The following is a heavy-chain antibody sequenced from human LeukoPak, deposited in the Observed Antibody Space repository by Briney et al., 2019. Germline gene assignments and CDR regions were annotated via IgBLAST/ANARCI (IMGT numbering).Heavy chain of an antibody. CDR3: ARDRIVATMIHYYYGMDV. J-gene: IGHJ6*02. CDR2: TYYRSKWYN. D-gene: IGHD5-12*01. V-gene: IGHV6-1*01. Sequence: SQTLSLTCAISGDSVSSNSAGWNWIRQSPSRGLEWLGRTYYRSKWYNDYEVTVKSRITINPDTSKNQVSLQLNSVTPEDTAVYYCARDRIVATMIHYYYGMDVWGQGTTVTVSS. CDR1: GDSVSSNSAG.